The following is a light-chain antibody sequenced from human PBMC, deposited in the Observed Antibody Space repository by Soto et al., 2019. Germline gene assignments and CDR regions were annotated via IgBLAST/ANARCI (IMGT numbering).Light chain of an antibody. Sequence: QSVLTQPASVSGSPGQSITISCTGTSSDVGGYNYVSWYQQHPGKAPKLMIYDVSNRPSGLSNRFPGSKSGNTASLTISGLQTEDEADYFCSSYRSSGTSYVFGTGTKVTVL. J-gene: IGLJ1*01. CDR1: SSDVGGYNY. CDR3: SSYRSSGTSYV. V-gene: IGLV2-14*01. CDR2: DVS.